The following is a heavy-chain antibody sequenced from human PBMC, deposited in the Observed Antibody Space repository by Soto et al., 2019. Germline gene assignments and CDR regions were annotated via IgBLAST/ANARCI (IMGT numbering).Heavy chain of an antibody. Sequence: EVQLLESGGGLVQPGGSLRLSCAASGFTFRSYAMSWVRQAPGKGREWVSGISGSGVSTYYADSVKGRFTISRDNSKSTLYLQMNSLRAEDTAVYYCAKDRERIATRSIDYWGQGTLVTVSS. D-gene: IGHD6-6*01. J-gene: IGHJ4*02. V-gene: IGHV3-23*01. CDR3: AKDRERIATRSIDY. CDR2: ISGSGVST. CDR1: GFTFRSYA.